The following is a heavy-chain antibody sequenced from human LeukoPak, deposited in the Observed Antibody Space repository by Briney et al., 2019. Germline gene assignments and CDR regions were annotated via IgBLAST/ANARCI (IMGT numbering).Heavy chain of an antibody. J-gene: IGHJ6*03. Sequence: GGSLRLSCAASGFTFSQFAVHWVRQAPGKGLEWVADISHDGRNTYYADSVKGRFTISRDNAKNSLYLQMNSLRAEDTAVYYCARAVTERRYYYYYYMDVWGKGTTVTISS. CDR2: ISHDGRNT. CDR3: ARAVTERRYYYYYYMDV. D-gene: IGHD2-21*02. V-gene: IGHV3-30*04. CDR1: GFTFSQFA.